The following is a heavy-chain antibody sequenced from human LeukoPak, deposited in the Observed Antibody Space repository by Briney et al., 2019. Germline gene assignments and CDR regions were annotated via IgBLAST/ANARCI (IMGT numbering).Heavy chain of an antibody. D-gene: IGHD3-16*01. CDR3: AVGGDYYYHMDV. V-gene: IGHV3-48*03. Sequence: GGSLRLSCAASGFTFSSYEMNWVRQAPGKGLEWVSYISSSGSTIYYADSVKGRFTISRDNAKNSVYLQMNSLRAEDTAVYHCAVGGDYYYHMDVWGKGTTVTVSS. CDR1: GFTFSSYE. J-gene: IGHJ6*03. CDR2: ISSSGSTI.